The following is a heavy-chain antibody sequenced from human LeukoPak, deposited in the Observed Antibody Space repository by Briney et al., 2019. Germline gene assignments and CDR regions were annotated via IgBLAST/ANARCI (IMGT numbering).Heavy chain of an antibody. CDR2: VNTDGSST. J-gene: IGHJ4*02. Sequence: GGSLRLSCVASGFTFSSYWMHWVRQAPGKGLVWVSRVNTDGSSTSYADSVKGRFTISRDNAKNTLYLQMNSLRVEDTSVYYCARDLRDSSGYSLDYRGQGTLVTVS. CDR1: GFTFSSYW. V-gene: IGHV3-74*01. CDR3: ARDLRDSSGYSLDY. D-gene: IGHD3-22*01.